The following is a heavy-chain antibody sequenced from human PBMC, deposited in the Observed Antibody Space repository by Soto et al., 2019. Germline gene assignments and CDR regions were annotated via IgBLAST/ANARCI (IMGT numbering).Heavy chain of an antibody. D-gene: IGHD3-22*01. CDR3: AREGYYYNGGGNCGPFNS. CDR1: GYTFTSYY. Sequence: GASVKVSCKASGYTFTSYYMHWVRQAPGQGLEWMGIINPSGGSTSYAQKFQGRVTMTRDTSTSTVYMELSSLRSEDTAVYYSAREGYYYNGGGNCGPFNSGGREPRATVS. CDR2: INPSGGST. J-gene: IGHJ4*02. V-gene: IGHV1-46*01.